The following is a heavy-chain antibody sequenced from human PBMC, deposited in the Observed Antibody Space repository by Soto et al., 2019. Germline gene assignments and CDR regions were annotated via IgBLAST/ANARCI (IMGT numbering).Heavy chain of an antibody. CDR2: IYLNGYT. Sequence: SETLSLTCTVSGGSVSSGNDYWSWIRQPPGKGLEWIGYIYLNGYTMDNPSLKSRVTISIDTSKNQFSLKLSSVTAADTAIYYCTKGRGPLAASGLFDDWGQGTLVTVSS. D-gene: IGHD6-13*01. CDR3: TKGRGPLAASGLFDD. J-gene: IGHJ4*02. CDR1: GGSVSSGNDY. V-gene: IGHV4-61*01.